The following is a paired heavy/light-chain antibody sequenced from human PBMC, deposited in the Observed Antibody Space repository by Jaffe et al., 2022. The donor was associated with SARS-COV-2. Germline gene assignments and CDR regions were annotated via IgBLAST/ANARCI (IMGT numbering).Light chain of an antibody. CDR3: QVWDGSSDHVV. V-gene: IGLV3-21*04. CDR2: YDS. Sequence: SYVLTQPPSVSVAPGKTARITCGGSNIGSKSVHWYQQKPGQAPVLVIYYDSDRPSGIPERFSGSNSGNTATLTISRVEAGDEADYYCQVWDGSSDHVVFGGGTKLTVL. J-gene: IGLJ2*01. CDR1: NIGSKS.
Heavy chain of an antibody. CDR1: GVMFNSYT. V-gene: IGHV3-23*04. CDR2: INGNGGSI. J-gene: IGHJ4*02. CDR3: AKRGTTVIPYFDY. D-gene: IGHD4-17*01. Sequence: EVQLVESGGGLVQPGGSLRLSCAVSGVMFNSYTMSWVRQAPGKGLEWVSLINGNGGSIYYADSVKGRFTISRDNSKNTLYLQMNSLRAEDTAVYFCAKRGTTVIPYFDYWGQGTLVTVSS.